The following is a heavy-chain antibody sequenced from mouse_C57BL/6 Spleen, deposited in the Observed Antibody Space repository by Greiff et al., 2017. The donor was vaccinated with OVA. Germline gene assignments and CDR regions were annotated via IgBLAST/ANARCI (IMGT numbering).Heavy chain of an antibody. CDR2: INYDGSST. V-gene: IGHV5-16*01. D-gene: IGHD1-1*01. Sequence: EVKLMESEGGLVQPGSSMKLSCTASGFTFSDYYMAWVRQVPEKGLEWVANINYDGSSTYYLDSLKSRFTISIDNATTILDLQRSSLKYEDTATYYCAGVTDYGSPHWYFDVWGTGTTVTVSS. CDR3: AGVTDYGSPHWYFDV. CDR1: GFTFSDYY. J-gene: IGHJ1*03.